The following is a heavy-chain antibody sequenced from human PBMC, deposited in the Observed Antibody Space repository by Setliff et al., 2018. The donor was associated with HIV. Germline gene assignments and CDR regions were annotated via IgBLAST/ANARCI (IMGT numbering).Heavy chain of an antibody. CDR2: IYYNGNT. D-gene: IGHD5-18*01. Sequence: SETLSLTCTVSGGSISSDDYYWSWIRQPPGKGLEWIGTIYYNGNTFYDPSLKSRVTISIDMSKNQFSLKLTSVAAADTAVYYCAKRPGYGYPFHIWGQGTMVTVSS. V-gene: IGHV4-39*01. CDR3: AKRPGYGYPFHI. J-gene: IGHJ3*02. CDR1: GGSISSDDYY.